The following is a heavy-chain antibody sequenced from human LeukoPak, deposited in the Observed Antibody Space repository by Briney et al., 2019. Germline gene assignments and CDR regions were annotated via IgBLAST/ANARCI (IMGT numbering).Heavy chain of an antibody. CDR1: GFTFSSYS. Sequence: GGSLRLSCAASGFTFSSYSMNWVRQAPGKGLEWVSSISSSSSYIYYADSVKGRFTISRDNAKNSLYLQMNSLRAEDTAVYYCASPTLVVVAADAFDIWGQGTMVTVSS. CDR3: ASPTLVVVAADAFDI. D-gene: IGHD2-15*01. V-gene: IGHV3-21*04. CDR2: ISSSSSYI. J-gene: IGHJ3*02.